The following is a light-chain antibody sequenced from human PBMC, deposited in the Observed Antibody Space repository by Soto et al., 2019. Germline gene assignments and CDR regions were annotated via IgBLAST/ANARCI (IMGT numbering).Light chain of an antibody. Sequence: EIVLTQSPGTLSLSPGERATISCRASQSVSSSYLAWYKQKPGQAPRLLIYGASSRATGIPDRFSGSGSGTDFTLTIRRLEPEDFAVYYCQQYGSSRTFGQGTKVDIK. V-gene: IGKV3-20*01. CDR1: QSVSSSY. J-gene: IGKJ1*01. CDR3: QQYGSSRT. CDR2: GAS.